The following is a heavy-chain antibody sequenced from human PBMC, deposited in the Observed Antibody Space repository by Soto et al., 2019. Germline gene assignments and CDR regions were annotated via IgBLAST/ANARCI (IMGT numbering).Heavy chain of an antibody. CDR2: IYSGGNT. D-gene: IGHD1-1*01. CDR3: AGATGRY. J-gene: IGHJ4*02. CDR1: GFAVSSNY. Sequence: GGSLRLSCAASGFAVSSNYMTWVRQAPGKGLEWVSVIYSGGNTFYADSVKGRFTSSRDKSKNTLYLQMNSLRAEDTAVYYCAGATGRYWGQGTLVTVSS. V-gene: IGHV3-53*01.